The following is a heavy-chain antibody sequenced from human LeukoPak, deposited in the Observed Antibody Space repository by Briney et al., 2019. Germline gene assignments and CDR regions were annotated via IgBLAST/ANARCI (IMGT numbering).Heavy chain of an antibody. D-gene: IGHD3-22*01. CDR2: ITDNGRKI. CDR3: ARDNYDSSGPYYFDY. CDR1: GFTFSDYY. Sequence: GGSLRLSCAASGFTFSDYYMGWIRQAPGKGLEWVSYITDNGRKIYYADSVKGRFTISRDNARNSLYLQMNSLRAEDTAVYYCARDNYDSSGPYYFDYWGQGTLVTVSS. V-gene: IGHV3-11*04. J-gene: IGHJ4*02.